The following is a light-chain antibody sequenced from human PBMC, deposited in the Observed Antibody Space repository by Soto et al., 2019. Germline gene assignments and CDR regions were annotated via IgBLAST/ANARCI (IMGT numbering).Light chain of an antibody. V-gene: IGKV1-39*01. CDR2: GAS. CDR1: QSISIY. J-gene: IGKJ1*01. CDR3: QQSFSATSWT. Sequence: DIPMTQSPSSLSVSVGDRVTITCRASQSISIYLNWYQHKPGKAPKLLVYGASNLQSGVPSRFSGSGSGTDFTLTISSLQPEDFATYYCQQSFSATSWTFGQGTKVEVK.